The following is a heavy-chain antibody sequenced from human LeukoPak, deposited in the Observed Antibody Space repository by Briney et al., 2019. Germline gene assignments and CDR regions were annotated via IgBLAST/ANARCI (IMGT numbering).Heavy chain of an antibody. CDR1: GGSISSYY. CDR3: ARDLGFDMAAAGDRWFDP. J-gene: IGHJ5*02. Sequence: KPSETLSLTCTVSGGSISSYYWSWIRQPPGKGLEWIGYIYYSGSTNYNPSLKSRVTISVDTSKNQFSLKLSSVTAADTAVYYCARDLGFDMAAAGDRWFDPWGQGTLVTVSS. CDR2: IYYSGST. V-gene: IGHV4-59*01. D-gene: IGHD6-13*01.